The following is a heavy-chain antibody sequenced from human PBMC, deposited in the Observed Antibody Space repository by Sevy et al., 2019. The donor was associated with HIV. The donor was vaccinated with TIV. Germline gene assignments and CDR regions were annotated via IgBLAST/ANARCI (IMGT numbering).Heavy chain of an antibody. CDR1: GFTFSSYS. J-gene: IGHJ3*02. D-gene: IGHD2-2*01. CDR3: ARDFGWLRFGKVVPAGKTNDAFDI. V-gene: IGHV3-48*01. Sequence: GGSLRLSCAASGFTFSSYSMNWVRQAPGKGLEWVSYISSSSSTIYYADSVKGRFTISRDNAKNSLYLQMNSLGAEDTAVYYCARDFGWLRFGKVVPAGKTNDAFDIWGQGTMVTVSS. CDR2: ISSSSSTI.